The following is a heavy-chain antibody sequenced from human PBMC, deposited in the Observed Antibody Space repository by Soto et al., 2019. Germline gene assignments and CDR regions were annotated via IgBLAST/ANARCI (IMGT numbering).Heavy chain of an antibody. V-gene: IGHV1-18*01. CDR3: ARDRALWFGELLLDY. Sequence: ASVKVSCKASGYTFTSYGISWLRQTPGQGLEWMGWISAYNGNTNYAQKLQGRVTMTTDTSTSTAYMELRSLRSDDTAVYYCARDRALWFGELLLDYWGQGTLVTVSS. CDR1: GYTFTSYG. J-gene: IGHJ4*02. CDR2: ISAYNGNT. D-gene: IGHD3-10*01.